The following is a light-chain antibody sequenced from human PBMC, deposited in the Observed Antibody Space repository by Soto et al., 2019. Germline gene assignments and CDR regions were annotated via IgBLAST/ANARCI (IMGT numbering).Light chain of an antibody. CDR1: QSISNY. V-gene: IGKV1-39*01. CDR2: AAS. Sequence: DIQMTQSPSSLSASVGDRVTITCRASQSISNYLNWYQQKPGKAPKLLIYAASSMQSGVPSRFSGSGSETDFTLTISSLQPDDSATYYCQQSFSPLWTFGQGTKVEVK. J-gene: IGKJ1*01. CDR3: QQSFSPLWT.